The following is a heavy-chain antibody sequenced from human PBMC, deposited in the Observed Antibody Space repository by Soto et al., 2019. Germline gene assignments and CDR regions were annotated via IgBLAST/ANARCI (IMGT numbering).Heavy chain of an antibody. CDR3: ARASSRWGSDAAH. Sequence: EVQVVESGGGLIQPGGSLRLSCAASGFSVSGNYMGWVRQAPGKGPEWVSAIYSGGSTHYADSVKGRFTISRDNSKNTLYLQMNSLRAEETAVYYCARASSRWGSDAAHWGQGTLVTVSS. J-gene: IGHJ4*02. V-gene: IGHV3-53*01. D-gene: IGHD7-27*01. CDR2: IYSGGST. CDR1: GFSVSGNY.